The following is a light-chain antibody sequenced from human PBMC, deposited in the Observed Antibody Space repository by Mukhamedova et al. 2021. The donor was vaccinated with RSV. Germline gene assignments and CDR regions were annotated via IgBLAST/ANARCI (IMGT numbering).Light chain of an antibody. CDR1: SSDVGGYNY. CDR3: SSYAGSNSWV. CDR2: EVN. J-gene: IGLJ3*02. V-gene: IGLV2-8*01. Sequence: SCTGTSSDVGGYNYVSWYQQHPGKAPKVIIYEVNKRPSGVPDRFSASKSANTASLTVSGPQTEDEADYYCSSYAGSNSWVFGGGT.